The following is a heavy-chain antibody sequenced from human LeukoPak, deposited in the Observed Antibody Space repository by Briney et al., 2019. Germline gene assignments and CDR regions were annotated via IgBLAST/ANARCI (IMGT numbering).Heavy chain of an antibody. Sequence: SETLSLTCTVSGGSISSYYWSWIRQPAGKGLEWIGYIYYSGSTNYNPSLKSRVTISVDTSKNQFSLKLSSVTAADTAVYYCARDLLWFGESLGDYYYYMDVWGKGTTVTVSS. CDR3: ARDLLWFGESLGDYYYYMDV. V-gene: IGHV4-59*01. CDR1: GGSISSYY. J-gene: IGHJ6*03. D-gene: IGHD3-10*01. CDR2: IYYSGST.